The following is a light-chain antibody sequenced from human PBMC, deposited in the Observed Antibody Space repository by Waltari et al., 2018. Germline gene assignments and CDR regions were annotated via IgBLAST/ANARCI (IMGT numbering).Light chain of an antibody. J-gene: IGLJ1*01. V-gene: IGLV3-21*01. Sequence: SYVLTQPPSVSVAPGETARITCGGNNIESKSVNWYRQRPGQAPVLVISYASDRPSWIPEVFSGSNSGNTATLAISRVEAGDEADYYCQVWDANTGPGVFGTGTEVTVL. CDR1: NIESKS. CDR3: QVWDANTGPGV. CDR2: YAS.